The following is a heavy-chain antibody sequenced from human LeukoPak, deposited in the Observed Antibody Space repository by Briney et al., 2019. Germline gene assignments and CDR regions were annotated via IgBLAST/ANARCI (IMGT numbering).Heavy chain of an antibody. V-gene: IGHV5-51*01. CDR2: ILPGDSDT. D-gene: IGHD3-10*01. CDR3: ARYGRGSGSYYNGGAFDI. CDR1: GYTFSSFW. Sequence: GGSLKDSCKGSGYTFSSFWIGSGPQMPGKRLGWMGHILPGDSDTRYSPSFQGQVTISADKSISTAYLQWSSLKASDTAMYYCARYGRGSGSYYNGGAFDIWGQGTMVTVSS. J-gene: IGHJ3*02.